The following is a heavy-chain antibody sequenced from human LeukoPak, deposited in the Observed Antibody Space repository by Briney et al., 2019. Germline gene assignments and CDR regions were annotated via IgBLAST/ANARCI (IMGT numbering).Heavy chain of an antibody. CDR3: ARDLSRGSGYDY. CDR2: ISSSSSYI. Sequence: PGGSLRLSRAASGFTFSSYSMNWVRQAPGKGLEWVSSISSSSSYIYYADSVKGRFTISRDNAKNSLYLQMNSLRAEDTAVYYCARDLSRGSGYDYWGQGTLVTVSS. V-gene: IGHV3-21*01. J-gene: IGHJ4*02. CDR1: GFTFSSYS. D-gene: IGHD6-19*01.